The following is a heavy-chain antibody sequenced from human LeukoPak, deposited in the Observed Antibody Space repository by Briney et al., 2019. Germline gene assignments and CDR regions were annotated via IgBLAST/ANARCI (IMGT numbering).Heavy chain of an antibody. CDR3: ARDPEAAEPAAINTLKDNWFDP. CDR2: INTDGSST. Sequence: PGGSLRLSCAASGFTFSSYWMHWVRQAPGKGLVWVSRINTDGSSTSYADSVKGRFTISRDNAKNTLYLQMNSLRAEDTAVYYCARDPEAAEPAAINTLKDNWFDPWGQGTLVTVSS. D-gene: IGHD2-2*01. J-gene: IGHJ5*02. V-gene: IGHV3-74*01. CDR1: GFTFSSYW.